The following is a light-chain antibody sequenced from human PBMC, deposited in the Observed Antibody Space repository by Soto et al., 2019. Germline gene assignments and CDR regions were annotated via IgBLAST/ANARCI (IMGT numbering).Light chain of an antibody. CDR2: LGS. CDR3: MQALQTPGT. CDR1: QSLLRSNGYNY. Sequence: DIVMTQSPLSLPVTPGEPASIXXXSSQSLLRSNGYNYWYLQKPGQSPQVLIYLGSNRASGVPDRFSGSGSGTDFTLKISRVEAEXXGVXXXMQALQTPGTFGQGTKLEIK. V-gene: IGKV2-28*01. J-gene: IGKJ2*02.